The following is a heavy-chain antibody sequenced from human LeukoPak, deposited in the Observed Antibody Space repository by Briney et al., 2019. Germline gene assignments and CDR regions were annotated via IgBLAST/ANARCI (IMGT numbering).Heavy chain of an antibody. Sequence: SETLSLTCTVSGGSISSYYWSWIRQPPGKGLEWIGYIYYSGSTNYNPSLKSRITISVDTSKIQFSLKLNSVTAADTAVYYCARSVEGYCSGGSCYSYSYYMDVWGKGTTVTVSS. CDR1: GGSISSYY. CDR3: ARSVEGYCSGGSCYSYSYYMDV. CDR2: IYYSGST. J-gene: IGHJ6*03. D-gene: IGHD2-15*01. V-gene: IGHV4-59*01.